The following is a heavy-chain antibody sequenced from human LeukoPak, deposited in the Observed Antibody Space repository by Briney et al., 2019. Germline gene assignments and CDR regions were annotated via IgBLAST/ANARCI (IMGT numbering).Heavy chain of an antibody. V-gene: IGHV3-30*02. CDR1: GFSFSSYG. D-gene: IGHD3-10*01. Sequence: GGSLRLSCAASGFSFSSYGMQWVRQAPGKGLERVAFIQYDGSNKYYADSVKGRFTISRDNSKNTLYLQMNSLRAEDTAVYYCAKELDYSGSGSPDAFDIWGQGTMVTVSS. J-gene: IGHJ3*02. CDR3: AKELDYSGSGSPDAFDI. CDR2: IQYDGSNK.